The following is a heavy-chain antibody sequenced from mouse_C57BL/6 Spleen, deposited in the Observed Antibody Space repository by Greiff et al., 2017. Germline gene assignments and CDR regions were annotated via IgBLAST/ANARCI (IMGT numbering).Heavy chain of an antibody. CDR3: ARKLYGDYDGAWFAY. J-gene: IGHJ3*01. CDR1: GFTFSSYG. V-gene: IGHV5-6*01. Sequence: EVKLMESGGDLVKPGGSLKLSCAASGFTFSSYGMSWVRQTPDKRLEWVATISSGGSYTYYPDSVKGRFTISRDNAKNTLYLQMSSLKSEDTAMYYCARKLYGDYDGAWFAYWGQGTLVTVSA. D-gene: IGHD2-4*01. CDR2: ISSGGSYT.